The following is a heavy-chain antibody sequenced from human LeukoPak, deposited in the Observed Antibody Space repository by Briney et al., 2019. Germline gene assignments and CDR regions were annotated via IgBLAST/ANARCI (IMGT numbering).Heavy chain of an antibody. J-gene: IGHJ4*02. CDR2: IRYDGSNK. D-gene: IGHD6-13*01. V-gene: IGHV3-30*02. Sequence: PGGSLRLSCAASGFTFSSYGMHWVRQAPGKGLEWVAFIRYDGSNKYYADSVKGRFTISRDNSKNTLYLQMNSLRAEDTAVYYCTRGHSSSWYTGDYWGQGTLVTVSS. CDR1: GFTFSSYG. CDR3: TRGHSSSWYTGDY.